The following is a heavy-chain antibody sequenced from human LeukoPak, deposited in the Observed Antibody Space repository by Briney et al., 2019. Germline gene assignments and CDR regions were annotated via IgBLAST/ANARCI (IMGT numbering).Heavy chain of an antibody. CDR1: GYTFTGYP. Sequence: ASVKVSCKASGYTFTGYPMHWVRQAPGQGLEWMGWINPNSGGTNYAQKFQGRVTMTRDTSISTVYMELSSLRSDDTAVYYCARNVGDYFDYWGQGTLVTVSS. CDR2: INPNSGGT. J-gene: IGHJ4*02. V-gene: IGHV1-2*02. CDR3: ARNVGDYFDY.